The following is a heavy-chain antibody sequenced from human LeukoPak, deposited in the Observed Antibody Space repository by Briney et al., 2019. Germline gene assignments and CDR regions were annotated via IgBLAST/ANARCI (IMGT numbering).Heavy chain of an antibody. J-gene: IGHJ3*02. CDR1: GFTLSTYD. CDR2: IYRAGDT. V-gene: IGHV3-13*01. Sequence: SLRLSCAASGFTLSTYDMHWVRQPPGEGLEWVSMIYRAGDTYYPGSVKGRFTISRDNAKNSLYLQMNSLRAEDTAVYYCAREMSGSNDDLDIWGQGTMVTVSS. D-gene: IGHD3-10*01. CDR3: AREMSGSNDDLDI.